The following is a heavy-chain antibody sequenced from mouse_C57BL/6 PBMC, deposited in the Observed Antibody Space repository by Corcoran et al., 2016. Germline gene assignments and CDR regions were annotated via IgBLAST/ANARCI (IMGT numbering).Heavy chain of an antibody. Sequence: QVQLQQSGPELVKPGASVKISCKASGYTFTDYYINWVKQRPGQGLEWIGWIFPGSGSTYYNEKFKGKATLTVDKSSSTAYMLLSSLTSEDSAVYFCARQFYCSSPGLFDYWGQGTTLTVSS. D-gene: IGHD1-1*01. CDR3: ARQFYCSSPGLFDY. J-gene: IGHJ2*01. CDR1: GYTFTDYY. V-gene: IGHV1-75*01. CDR2: IFPGSGST.